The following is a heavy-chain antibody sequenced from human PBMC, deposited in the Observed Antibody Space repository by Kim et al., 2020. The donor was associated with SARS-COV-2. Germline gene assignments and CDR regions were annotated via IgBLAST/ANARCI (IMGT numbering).Heavy chain of an antibody. J-gene: IGHJ4*02. V-gene: IGHV4-59*01. CDR3: AGMSIAARPRFDY. Sequence: SETLSLTCTVSGGSISSYYWSWIRQPPGKGLEWIGYIYYSGSTNYNPSLKSRVTISVDTSKNQFSLKLSSVTAADTAVYYCAGMSIAARPRFDYWGQGTLVTVSS. CDR2: IYYSGST. CDR1: GGSISSYY. D-gene: IGHD6-6*01.